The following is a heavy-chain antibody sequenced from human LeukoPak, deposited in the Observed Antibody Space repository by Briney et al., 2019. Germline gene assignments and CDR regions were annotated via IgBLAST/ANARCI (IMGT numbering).Heavy chain of an antibody. CDR1: GGSISSGSYY. CDR2: IYTSGST. J-gene: IGHJ4*02. Sequence: TSETLSLTCTVSGGSISSGSYYWSWIRQPAGKGLEWIGRIYTSGSTNYNPSLKSRVTISVDTSKNQFSLKLSSVTAADTAVYYCARDSVPTYYFDYWGQGTLVTVSS. CDR3: ARDSVPTYYFDY. V-gene: IGHV4-61*02. D-gene: IGHD2/OR15-2a*01.